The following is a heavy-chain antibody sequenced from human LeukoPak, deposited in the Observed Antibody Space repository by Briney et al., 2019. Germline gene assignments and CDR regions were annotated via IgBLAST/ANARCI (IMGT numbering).Heavy chain of an antibody. CDR1: GGSISSYY. CDR3: ARGIRFSDWYFDL. Sequence: SETLSLTCTVSGGSISSYYWSWIRQPPGKGLEWIGYIYYNGSTNYNPSLKSRVTISVDTPKNQFSLKLSSVTAADTAVYYCARGIRFSDWYFDLWGRGTLVTVSS. V-gene: IGHV4-59*08. J-gene: IGHJ2*01. D-gene: IGHD1-20*01. CDR2: IYYNGST.